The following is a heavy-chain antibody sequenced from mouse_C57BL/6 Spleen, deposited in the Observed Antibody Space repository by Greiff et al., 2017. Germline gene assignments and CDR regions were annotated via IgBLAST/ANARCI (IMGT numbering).Heavy chain of an antibody. CDR2: IYPGDGDT. V-gene: IGHV1-80*01. CDR1: GYAFSSYW. J-gene: IGHJ4*01. CDR3: ARSDPFYAMDY. Sequence: QVQLKQSGAELVKPGASVKISCKASGYAFSSYWMNWVKQRPGKGLEWIGQIYPGDGDTNYNGKFKGKATLTADKSSSTAYMQLSSLTSEDAAVYFCARSDPFYAMDYWGQGTSVTVSS.